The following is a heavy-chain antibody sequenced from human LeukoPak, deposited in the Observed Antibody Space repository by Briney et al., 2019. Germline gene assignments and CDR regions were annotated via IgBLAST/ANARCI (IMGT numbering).Heavy chain of an antibody. D-gene: IGHD6-19*01. V-gene: IGHV4-59*01. Sequence: SETLSLTCTVSGGSISSYYWSWIRQPPGKGLEWIGYIYYSGSTNYNPSLKSRVTISVDTSKNQFSLKLSSVTAADTAVYYCARVSSSQVAGWYYFDYWGQGTLVTVSS. CDR1: GGSISSYY. CDR2: IYYSGST. J-gene: IGHJ4*02. CDR3: ARVSSSQVAGWYYFDY.